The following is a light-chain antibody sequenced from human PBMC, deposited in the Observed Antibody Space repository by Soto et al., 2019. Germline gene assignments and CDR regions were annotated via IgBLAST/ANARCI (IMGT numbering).Light chain of an antibody. CDR3: QQRTNWPAT. CDR2: DAS. CDR1: QSVYSY. V-gene: IGKV3-11*01. J-gene: IGKJ4*01. Sequence: EIVLTQSPDTLSLSPGERATLSCRASQSVYSYLAWYQQKPGQAPRLLIYDASSRATGIPARFSGSGSGTDFTLTISSLEPEDFAVYYCQQRTNWPATFGGGTKVDIK.